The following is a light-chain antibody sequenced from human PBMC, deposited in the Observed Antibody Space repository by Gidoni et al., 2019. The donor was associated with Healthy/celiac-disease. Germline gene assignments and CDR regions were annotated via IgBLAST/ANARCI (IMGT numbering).Light chain of an antibody. CDR3: QQYGSSRWT. V-gene: IGKV3-20*01. J-gene: IGKJ1*01. Sequence: EIVLTQSPGPLSLSPGERATRSCRASQSVSSSYLDWYQQTPGQAPRLLIYGDSSRATGIPDRVRGSGSGTDFALTISRLGPEDFAVYYCQQYGSSRWTCGQGTKVEIK. CDR2: GDS. CDR1: QSVSSSY.